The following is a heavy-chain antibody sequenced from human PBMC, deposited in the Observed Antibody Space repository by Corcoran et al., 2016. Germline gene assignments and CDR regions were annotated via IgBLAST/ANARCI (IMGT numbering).Heavy chain of an antibody. V-gene: IGHV3-30*18. J-gene: IGHJ6*02. Sequence: QVQLVESGGGVVQPGRSLRLSCAASGFTFSSYGMHWVRQAPGKGLEWVAVISYDGSNKYYADSVKGRFTISRDNSKNTLYLQMNSLRAEDTAVYYCAKGSLEVATMLRDDYGMDVWGQGTTVTVSS. CDR3: AKGSLEVATMLRDDYGMDV. D-gene: IGHD5-12*01. CDR2: ISYDGSNK. CDR1: GFTFSSYG.